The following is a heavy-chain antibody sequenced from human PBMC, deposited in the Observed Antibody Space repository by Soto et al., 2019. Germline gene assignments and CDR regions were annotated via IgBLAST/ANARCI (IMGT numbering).Heavy chain of an antibody. J-gene: IGHJ4*02. CDR2: ISSSDSTI. CDR1: GFTLRSHE. Sequence: GSLRLSCAASGFTLRSHEMNWVRQAPGKGLEWVSYISSSDSTIYYADSVKGRFTISKDNAENTLYLLMNSLRAEDTAVYYCARGLGSYFDYWGQGTLVTASS. V-gene: IGHV3-48*03. CDR3: ARGLGSYFDY. D-gene: IGHD1-26*01.